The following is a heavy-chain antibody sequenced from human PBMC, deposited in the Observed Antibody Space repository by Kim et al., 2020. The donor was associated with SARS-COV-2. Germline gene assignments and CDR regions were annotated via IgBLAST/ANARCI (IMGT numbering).Heavy chain of an antibody. V-gene: IGHV3-23*01. CDR2: TSSSGFST. Sequence: GGSLRLSCAASGFTFSNYGMSWVRQAPGKGLEWVPVTSSSGFSTYYADSVRGRFTISRDNAKNTLYLQMNNLRAEDTAVYYCAKDLDDTAVVAYFDYWGQGTLVTVAS. CDR1: GFTFSNYG. D-gene: IGHD5-18*01. CDR3: AKDLDDTAVVAYFDY. J-gene: IGHJ4*02.